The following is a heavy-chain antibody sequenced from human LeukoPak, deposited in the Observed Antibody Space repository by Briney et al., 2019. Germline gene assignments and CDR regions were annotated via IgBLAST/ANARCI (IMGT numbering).Heavy chain of an antibody. Sequence: ASVKVSCKASGCTFTGYYMHWLRQAPGQGLEWMGWINPNSGGTNYAQNFQGRVTMTRDTSISTAYMELRTLRSDYTAVYYWASERAYCGCGWYHKKGDGFDVWGQGTMVTVSS. CDR1: GCTFTGYY. CDR2: INPNSGGT. D-gene: IGHD2-21*02. J-gene: IGHJ3*01. V-gene: IGHV1-2*02. CDR3: ASERAYCGCGWYHKKGDGFDV.